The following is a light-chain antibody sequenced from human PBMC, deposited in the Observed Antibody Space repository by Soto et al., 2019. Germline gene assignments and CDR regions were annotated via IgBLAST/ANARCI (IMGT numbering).Light chain of an antibody. J-gene: IGKJ4*01. CDR1: QSISSS. CDR2: RTS. Sequence: EIVMTQSPATLSVPPGCRATLSCRPSQSISSSLAWYQQKPGQAPRLLMFRTSSRGTAFPAGLSGSGSWTEFNLTISSLQYEDFGVYYCQQYNNWTRVTFGGGTKVDI. V-gene: IGKV3-15*01. CDR3: QQYNNWTRVT.